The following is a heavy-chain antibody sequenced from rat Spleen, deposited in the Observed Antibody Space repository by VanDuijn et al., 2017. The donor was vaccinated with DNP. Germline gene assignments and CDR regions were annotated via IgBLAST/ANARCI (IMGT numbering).Heavy chain of an antibody. Sequence: EVQLVESGEGLVQPGRSLKLSCAASGVTFSDYSMAWVRQAPKKGLEWVATIVYDGSSSYYGDSVTGRFTISRDNAKSTLYLQMDSLRSEDTATYYCATFEGRDAWGQGTSVTVSS. CDR1: GVTFSDYS. D-gene: IGHD1-11*01. V-gene: IGHV5S10*01. CDR2: IVYDGSSS. CDR3: ATFEGRDA. J-gene: IGHJ4*01.